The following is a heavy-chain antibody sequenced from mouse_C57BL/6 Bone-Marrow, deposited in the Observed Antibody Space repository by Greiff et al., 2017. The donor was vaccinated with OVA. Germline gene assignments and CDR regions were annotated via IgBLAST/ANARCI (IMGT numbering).Heavy chain of an antibody. Sequence: QVQLQQPGAELVKPGASVKLSCKASGYTFTSYWMQWVKQRPGQGLEWIGEIDPSDSYTNYNQKFKGKATLTVDTSSSTAYMQLSSLTSEDSAVYYCTTHDGYYTFAYWGQGTLVTVSA. CDR2: IDPSDSYT. CDR3: TTHDGYYTFAY. V-gene: IGHV1-50*01. J-gene: IGHJ3*01. CDR1: GYTFTSYW. D-gene: IGHD2-3*01.